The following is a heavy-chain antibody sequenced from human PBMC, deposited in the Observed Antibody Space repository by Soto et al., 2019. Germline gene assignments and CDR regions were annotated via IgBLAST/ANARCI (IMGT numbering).Heavy chain of an antibody. J-gene: IGHJ6*02. CDR1: GYTFTGYY. Sequence: ASVKVSCKASGYTFTGYYMHWVRQAPGQGLEWMGWISPNSGGTNYAQKFQGWVTMTRDTSISTAYMELSRLRSDDTAVYYCARGKLEPYYYYGMDVWGQGTTVTVSS. CDR2: ISPNSGGT. CDR3: ARGKLEPYYYYGMDV. V-gene: IGHV1-2*04. D-gene: IGHD1-1*01.